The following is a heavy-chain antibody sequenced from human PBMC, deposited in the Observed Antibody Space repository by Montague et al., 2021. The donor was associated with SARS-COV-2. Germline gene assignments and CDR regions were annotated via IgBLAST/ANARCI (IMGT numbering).Heavy chain of an antibody. D-gene: IGHD7-27*01. Sequence: TLSLTCTVSGXSINSGSYHWSWIRQPAGKGLEWIGRIDSSGSTNYNPSLKSRVTISVDTSKNQFSLKVTSVTAADTAVYFCARDLGIMDVWGKGTTVTVFS. V-gene: IGHV4-61*02. CDR2: IDSSGST. CDR1: GXSINSGSYH. CDR3: ARDLGIMDV. J-gene: IGHJ6*03.